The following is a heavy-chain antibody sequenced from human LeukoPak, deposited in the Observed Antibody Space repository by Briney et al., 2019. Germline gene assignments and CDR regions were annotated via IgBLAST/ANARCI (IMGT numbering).Heavy chain of an antibody. D-gene: IGHD6-19*01. J-gene: IGHJ6*03. Sequence: GGSLRLSYAASGFSVSSNYMSWVRQAPGKGLEWVSVIYSGGSTYYVDSVKGRFTISRDNSKNTLYLQMNSLRAEDTAVYYCAKVPAVAGTYYYYYMDVWGKGTTVTVSS. CDR3: AKVPAVAGTYYYYYMDV. CDR2: IYSGGST. CDR1: GFSVSSNY. V-gene: IGHV3-66*02.